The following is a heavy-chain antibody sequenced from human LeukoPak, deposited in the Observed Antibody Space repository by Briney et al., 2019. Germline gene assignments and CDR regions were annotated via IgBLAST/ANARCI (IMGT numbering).Heavy chain of an antibody. J-gene: IGHJ4*02. CDR3: ARVYYYDSSGSYYFDY. CDR1: GGTFSSYA. D-gene: IGHD3-22*01. CDR2: IIPIFGTA. Sequence: SVKVSCKASGGTFSSYAISWVRQAPGQGLEWMGGIIPIFGTANYAQKFQGRVTITTDASTSTAYMELSSLRSEDTAVYYCARVYYYDSSGSYYFDYWGQGTLVTVSS. V-gene: IGHV1-69*05.